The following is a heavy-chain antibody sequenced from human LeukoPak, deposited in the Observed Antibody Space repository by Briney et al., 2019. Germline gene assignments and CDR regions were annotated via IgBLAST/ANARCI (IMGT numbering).Heavy chain of an antibody. CDR3: AREREGPHGYLDY. CDR2: IYISGST. D-gene: IGHD5-24*01. CDR1: GGSISSASYY. Sequence: PSETLSLTCTVSGGSISSASYYWSWIRQPAGKGLEWIGRIYISGSTNYNPSLKSRVTISVDTSKNQFSLKLSSVTAADTAVYYCAREREGPHGYLDYWGQGTPVTVSS. V-gene: IGHV4-61*02. J-gene: IGHJ4*02.